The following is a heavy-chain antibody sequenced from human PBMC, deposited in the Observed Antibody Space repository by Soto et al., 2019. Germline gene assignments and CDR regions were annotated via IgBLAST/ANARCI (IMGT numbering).Heavy chain of an antibody. Sequence: SETLSLTCTVSGGSISSSSYYWGWIRQPPGKGLEWIGSIYYSGSTYYNPSLKSRVTISVDTSKNQFSLKLSSVTAADTAVYYCARLEAGVLWGKETLVNVSS. D-gene: IGHD1-1*01. CDR2: IYYSGST. CDR3: ARLEAGVL. J-gene: IGHJ4*02. CDR1: GGSISSSSYY. V-gene: IGHV4-39*01.